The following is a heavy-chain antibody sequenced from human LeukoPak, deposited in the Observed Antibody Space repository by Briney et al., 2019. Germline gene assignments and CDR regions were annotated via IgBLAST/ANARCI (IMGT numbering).Heavy chain of an antibody. D-gene: IGHD2-21*02. CDR3: AIPPGYCGNDCSFDH. CDR1: GYSFSNYW. J-gene: IGHJ4*02. Sequence: GESLKISCEGSGYSFSNYWIGWVRQMPGKGLEWMGIIYPVDYETRYSPSFQGLVTISVNKSISTAYLQWSSLKASDTAMYYCAIPPGYCGNDCSFDHWGQGTLVTVSS. V-gene: IGHV5-51*01. CDR2: IYPVDYET.